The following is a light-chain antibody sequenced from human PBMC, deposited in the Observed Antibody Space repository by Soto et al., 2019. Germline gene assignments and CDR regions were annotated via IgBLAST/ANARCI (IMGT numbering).Light chain of an antibody. CDR2: DAS. CDR1: QSVSNSD. J-gene: IGKJ4*01. Sequence: EIVLTQSPGTLSLSPGEIATLSCRASQSVSNSDLAWYQQKPGQAPSLLIYDASSRPTGIPDRFSGSGSGTDFTLTISRLEPEDFALYYCQQYAISPPTFGGGTKVEIK. CDR3: QQYAISPPT. V-gene: IGKV3-20*01.